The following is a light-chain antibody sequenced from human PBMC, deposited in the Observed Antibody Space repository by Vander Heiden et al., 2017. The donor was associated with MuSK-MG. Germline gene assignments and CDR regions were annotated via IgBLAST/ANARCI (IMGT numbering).Light chain of an antibody. CDR3: CSYASGYNGV. J-gene: IGLJ2*01. CDR2: DVS. Sequence: QSALTQPRPVSGSPGHSITISCTGSSGDVCGYDYVSWYQQDPGEAPKLMIYDVSQRPSGVPDRFSASQSGNTAFLTISGLQADDEAEYYCCSYASGYNGVFGGGTKLTVL. CDR1: SGDVCGYDY. V-gene: IGLV2-11*01.